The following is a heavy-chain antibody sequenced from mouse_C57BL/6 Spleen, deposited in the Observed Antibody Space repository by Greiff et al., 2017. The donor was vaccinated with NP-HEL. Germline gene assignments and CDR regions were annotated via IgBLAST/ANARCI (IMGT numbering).Heavy chain of an antibody. CDR3: ARRGYDYDLYWYFDV. V-gene: IGHV1-50*01. Sequence: QVQLQQPGAELVKPGASVKLSCKASGYTFTSYWMQWVKQRPGQGLEWIGEIDPSDSYTNYNQKFKGKATLTVDTSSSTAYMQLSSLTSEDSAVYYCARRGYDYDLYWYFDVWGTGTTVTVSS. CDR2: IDPSDSYT. CDR1: GYTFTSYW. J-gene: IGHJ1*03. D-gene: IGHD2-4*01.